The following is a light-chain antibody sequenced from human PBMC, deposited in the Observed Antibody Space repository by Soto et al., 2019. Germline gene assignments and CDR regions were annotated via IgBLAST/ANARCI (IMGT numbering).Light chain of an antibody. CDR3: GADHGSGSNFVSYV. CDR1: SGYSNYK. J-gene: IGLJ1*01. V-gene: IGLV9-49*01. CDR2: VGTGGIVG. Sequence: QPVLTQPPSASASLGASVTLTCTLGSGYSNYKVDWYQQRPGKGPRFVMRVGTGGIVGSKGGGIPDRFSVLGSGLNRYLTFKSIQEEDGSDYHCGADHGSGSNFVSYVFGTGTKVTVL.